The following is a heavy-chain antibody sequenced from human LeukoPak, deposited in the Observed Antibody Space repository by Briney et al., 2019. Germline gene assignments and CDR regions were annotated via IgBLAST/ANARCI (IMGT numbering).Heavy chain of an antibody. CDR1: GFTFSSYV. J-gene: IGHJ4*02. Sequence: GGSLRLSCAASGFTFSSYVMSWVRQAPGKGLEWVSAISGSGGVTYYADSVKGRFTISRDNSKNTLYLLMNSLRAEDTAVYYCARWQLVPSFDYWGRGTLVTVSS. D-gene: IGHD6-13*01. CDR3: ARWQLVPSFDY. CDR2: ISGSGGVT. V-gene: IGHV3-23*01.